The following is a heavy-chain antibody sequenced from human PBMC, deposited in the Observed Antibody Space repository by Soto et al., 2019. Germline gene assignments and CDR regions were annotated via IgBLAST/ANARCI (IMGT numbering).Heavy chain of an antibody. J-gene: IGHJ4*02. CDR1: GYTFISYG. CDR2: ISPYNNNNT. V-gene: IGHV1-18*01. CDR3: AREDLSSSWSEF. D-gene: IGHD6-13*01. Sequence: QIQLVQSGGEVKKPGASVKVSCKASGYTFISYGISWVRQSPGQVLEWMGWISPYNNNNTKCAQKVQGRVILTTETYTPTAYMELRSLTSDDTAVYYCAREDLSSSWSEFWGQVTLGTVSS.